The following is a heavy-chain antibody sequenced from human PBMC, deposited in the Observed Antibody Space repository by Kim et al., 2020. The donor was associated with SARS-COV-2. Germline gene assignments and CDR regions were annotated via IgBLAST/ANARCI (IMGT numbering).Heavy chain of an antibody. CDR2: IYPGDSDT. D-gene: IGHD2-2*01. V-gene: IGHV5-51*01. CDR1: GYSFTSYW. J-gene: IGHJ6*02. CDR3: ARHEGYCSSTSCLHYGMDV. Sequence: GESLKISCKGSGYSFTSYWIGWVRQMPGKGLEWMGIIYPGDSDTRYSPSFQGQVTISADKSISTAYLQWSSLKASDTAMYYCARHEGYCSSTSCLHYGMDVWGQGTTVTVSS.